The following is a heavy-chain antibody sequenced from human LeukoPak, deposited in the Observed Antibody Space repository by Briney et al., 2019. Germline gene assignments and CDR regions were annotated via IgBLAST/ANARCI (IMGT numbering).Heavy chain of an antibody. CDR1: GGSFSGYY. D-gene: IGHD2-15*01. J-gene: IGHJ3*02. V-gene: IGHV4-34*01. Sequence: PSETLSLTCAVYGGSFSGYYWSWIRQPPGKGLEWIGEINHSGSTNYNPSLKSRVTISVDTSKNQFSLKLSSVTAADTAVYYCARSAKSRYCSGGSCYQLGAFDIWGQGTMVTVSS. CDR2: INHSGST. CDR3: ARSAKSRYCSGGSCYQLGAFDI.